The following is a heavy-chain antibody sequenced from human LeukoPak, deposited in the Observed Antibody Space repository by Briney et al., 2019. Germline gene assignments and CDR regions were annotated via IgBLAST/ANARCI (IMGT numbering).Heavy chain of an antibody. CDR3: KRDEGATVATYRFDF. D-gene: IGHD4-23*01. J-gene: IGHJ4*02. V-gene: IGHV3-7*01. CDR1: GFDFRNYY. CDR2: IKYDGTYT. Sequence: GGSLRLSCEASGFDFRNYYMSWVRQAPGKGLEWLANIKYDGTYTNYKDSVKGRLTLSRDNAKNSVYLPMNSLRAEDTAVYLCKRDEGATVATYRFDFWGRGTLVTVSS.